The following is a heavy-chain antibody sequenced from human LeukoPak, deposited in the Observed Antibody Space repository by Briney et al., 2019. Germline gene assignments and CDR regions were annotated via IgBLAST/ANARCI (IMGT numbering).Heavy chain of an antibody. CDR2: IRNSGST. Sequence: SETLSLTCTVSGGSISSGDYYWSWIRQPPGKGLEWFGYIRNSGSTYYNPSLKRRVTISLDMSKNQFSLKLNSVTAADTAVYYCARASNGQPPDYWGQGTLVTVSS. CDR3: ARASNGQPPDY. J-gene: IGHJ4*02. V-gene: IGHV4-30-4*01. CDR1: GGSISSGDYY. D-gene: IGHD6-19*01.